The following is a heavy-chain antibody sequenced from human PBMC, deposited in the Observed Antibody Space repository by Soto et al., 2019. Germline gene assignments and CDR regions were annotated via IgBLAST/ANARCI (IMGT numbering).Heavy chain of an antibody. D-gene: IGHD1-26*01. CDR2: ISYDGSNK. V-gene: IGHV3-30*18. Sequence: QVQLVESGGGVVQPGRSLRLSCAASGFTFSSYGMHWVRQAPGKGLEWVAVISYDGSNKYYADSVKGRFTISRDNSKNTLYLQMNSLRAEDTAVYYCAKEALHFIVGATYHWFDPWGQGTLVTVSS. CDR1: GFTFSSYG. J-gene: IGHJ5*02. CDR3: AKEALHFIVGATYHWFDP.